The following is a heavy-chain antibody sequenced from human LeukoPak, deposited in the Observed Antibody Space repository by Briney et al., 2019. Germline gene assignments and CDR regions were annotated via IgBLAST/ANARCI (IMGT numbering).Heavy chain of an antibody. CDR3: ASGPGLDY. V-gene: IGHV3-48*01. CDR1: GFTLSSYS. CDR2: ISITGSNI. J-gene: IGHJ4*02. Sequence: PGGSLRLSCAASGFTLSSYSMNWVRQTPGKGLEWVSYISITGSNIYYADSVKGRFTISRDNAKNSLYLQMRSLRAEDTAVYYCASGPGLDYWGQGTLVTVSS.